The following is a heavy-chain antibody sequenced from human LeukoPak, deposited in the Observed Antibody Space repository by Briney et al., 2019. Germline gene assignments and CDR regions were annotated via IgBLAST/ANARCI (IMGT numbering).Heavy chain of an antibody. V-gene: IGHV4-39*01. Sequence: SETLSLTCTVSGGSIRSSYYYWGWIRQPPGKGLEWIGSIYDSGSTYYNPSLKSRVTISVDTSKNQFSLKLSSVTAADTAVYYCARRESLKLAQWLVPGHFDYWGQGTLVTVSS. CDR3: ARRESLKLAQWLVPGHFDY. CDR1: GGSIRSSYYY. CDR2: IYDSGST. J-gene: IGHJ4*02. D-gene: IGHD6-19*01.